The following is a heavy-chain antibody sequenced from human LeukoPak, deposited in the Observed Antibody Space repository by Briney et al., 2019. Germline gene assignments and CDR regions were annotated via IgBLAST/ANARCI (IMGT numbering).Heavy chain of an antibody. V-gene: IGHV3-23*01. CDR3: AKDFLIWFGPNAAFDI. CDR1: GFTLSSYD. J-gene: IGHJ3*02. D-gene: IGHD3-10*01. Sequence: PGGSLRLSCAASGFTLSSYDMSWVRQAPGKGLEWVSAISGGGGSTYYADSVKGRFTISRDNSKNMLYLQMNSLRAEDTALYYCAKDFLIWFGPNAAFDIWGQGTMVTVSS. CDR2: ISGGGGST.